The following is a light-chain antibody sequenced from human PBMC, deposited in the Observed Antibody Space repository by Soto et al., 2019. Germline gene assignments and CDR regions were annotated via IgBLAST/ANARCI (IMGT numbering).Light chain of an antibody. Sequence: DIVLTQSPGPLSLSPGERATLSCRASQSVSSSYFAWYQQKPGQATRLLIYAASRRASGIPDRFSGSGSGTDFTLTINRLEPEDFAVYYCQQYDGLPYTFGQGTKLEIK. CDR3: QQYDGLPYT. CDR1: QSVSSSY. V-gene: IGKV3-20*01. J-gene: IGKJ2*01. CDR2: AAS.